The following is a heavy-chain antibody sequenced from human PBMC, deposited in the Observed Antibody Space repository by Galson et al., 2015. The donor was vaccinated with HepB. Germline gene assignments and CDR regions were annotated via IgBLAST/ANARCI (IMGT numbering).Heavy chain of an antibody. J-gene: IGHJ4*02. V-gene: IGHV1-18*01. CDR2: ISGYTGKT. D-gene: IGHD6-13*01. Sequence: SVKVSCKASNYTFININWVRQAPGQGLEWMGWISGYTGKTNYPQKFQGRVSMTTDTSTSTAYIELRSLRSDDTAIYYCASSSWGMYFDFWGQGTPVTVSS. CDR3: ASSSWGMYFDF. CDR1: NYTFIN.